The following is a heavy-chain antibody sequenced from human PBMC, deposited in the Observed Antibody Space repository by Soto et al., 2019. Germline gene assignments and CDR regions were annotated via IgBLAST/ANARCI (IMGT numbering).Heavy chain of an antibody. D-gene: IGHD3-10*01. CDR3: TDGVASGY. Sequence: QVQLVESGGGVVQPGRSLRLSCAVSGFTVSTYGMHWVRQAPGKGLEWVAVISRDGGTKYYADSVKGRFTISRDNSRNTLFLEMNSLRGDDMAVYYCTDGVASGYWGQGTLVTVSS. V-gene: IGHV3-30*03. CDR1: GFTVSTYG. J-gene: IGHJ4*02. CDR2: ISRDGGTK.